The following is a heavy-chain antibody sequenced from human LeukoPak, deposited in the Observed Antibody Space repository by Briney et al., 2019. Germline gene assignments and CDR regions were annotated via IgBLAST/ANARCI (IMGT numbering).Heavy chain of an antibody. J-gene: IGHJ4*02. D-gene: IGHD4-23*01. V-gene: IGHV4-31*03. CDR2: IYYSGST. CDR1: GGSISSGSYY. CDR3: ARVSAVVTQAFDY. Sequence: SQTLSLTCTVSGGSISSGSYYWSWIRQHPGKGLEWIGYIYYSGSTYYNPSLKSRVTISVDTSKNQFSLKLSSVTAADTAVYYCARVSAVVTQAFDYWGQGTLVTVSS.